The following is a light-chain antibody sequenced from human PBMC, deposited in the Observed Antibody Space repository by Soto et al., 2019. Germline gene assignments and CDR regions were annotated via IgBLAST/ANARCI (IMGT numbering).Light chain of an antibody. CDR3: SSYTTSNTRQIV. J-gene: IGLJ1*01. V-gene: IGLV2-14*01. Sequence: QSALTQPASVSGSPGQSITISCTGTSSDVGGYNYVSWYQQHPGKAPKFIIYDVSNRPSGVSNRFSGSKSGNTAYLTISGLLVEYEADYYCSSYTTSNTRQIVFGTGTKVTVL. CDR1: SSDVGGYNY. CDR2: DVS.